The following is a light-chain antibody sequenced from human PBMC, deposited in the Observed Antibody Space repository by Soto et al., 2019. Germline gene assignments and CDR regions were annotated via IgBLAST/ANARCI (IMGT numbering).Light chain of an antibody. J-gene: IGKJ1*01. CDR2: DAS. CDR1: HNIERW. Sequence: IQITEYNTALSACVGDRFTITCRASHNIERWMAWYQQKPGKAPSLLIFDASTLHSGVPSRFSGSGSGTDFTLTTSSPQPDDFSTYYSHQFAIFTMFGQGTKVDIK. V-gene: IGKV1-5*01. CDR3: HQFAIFTM.